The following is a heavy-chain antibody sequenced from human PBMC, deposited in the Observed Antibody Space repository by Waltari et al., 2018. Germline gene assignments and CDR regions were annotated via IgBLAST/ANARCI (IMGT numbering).Heavy chain of an antibody. J-gene: IGHJ4*02. CDR2: INHSGST. Sequence: QVQLQQWGAGLLKPSETLSLTCAVYGGSFSGYYWSWIRQPPGKGLEWIGEINHSGSTNYNPSLKSRVTISVDTSKNQFSLKLSSVTAADTAVYYRARGPNDFWSGYLHYFDYWGQGTLVTVSS. CDR1: GGSFSGYY. D-gene: IGHD3-3*01. CDR3: ARGPNDFWSGYLHYFDY. V-gene: IGHV4-34*01.